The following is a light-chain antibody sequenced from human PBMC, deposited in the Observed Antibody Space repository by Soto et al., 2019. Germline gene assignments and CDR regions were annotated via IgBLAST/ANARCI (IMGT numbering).Light chain of an antibody. CDR2: GAS. CDR3: QQYDNWPVT. J-gene: IGKJ4*01. Sequence: EIVMTQSPAALSVSPGERVTFSCRASQRISNLAWYQHKPGQTPRLLIYGASTGATGIPARFSGGGSGTEFTLTINGLQSEDFAIYYCQQYDNWPVTFGGGTKVEIK. CDR1: QRISN. V-gene: IGKV3-15*01.